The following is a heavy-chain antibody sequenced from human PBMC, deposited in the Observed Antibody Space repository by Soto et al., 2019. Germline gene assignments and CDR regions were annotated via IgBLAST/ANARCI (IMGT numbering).Heavy chain of an antibody. CDR2: ISAYNGNT. D-gene: IGHD6-13*01. Sequence: ASVKVSCKASGYTFTSYGISWVRQAPGQGLEWMGWISAYNGNTNYAHKFQGRVTMTTDTSTTTAYMELRSLRYDDTAVYYCARDLWDGSSWLDYWGQGTLVTVSS. J-gene: IGHJ4*02. CDR3: ARDLWDGSSWLDY. CDR1: GYTFTSYG. V-gene: IGHV1-18*01.